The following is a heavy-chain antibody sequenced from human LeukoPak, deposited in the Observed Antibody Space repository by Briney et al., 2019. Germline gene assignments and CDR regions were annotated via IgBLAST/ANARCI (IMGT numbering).Heavy chain of an antibody. Sequence: ASVKVSCKASGYTFTSYAMHWVRQAPGQRLEWMGWINAGNGNTKYSQKFQGRVTITRDTSASTAYMELSSLRSEDAAVYYCARMDTAMVIIDYWGQGTLVTVSS. D-gene: IGHD5-18*01. J-gene: IGHJ4*02. CDR2: INAGNGNT. V-gene: IGHV1-3*01. CDR1: GYTFTSYA. CDR3: ARMDTAMVIIDY.